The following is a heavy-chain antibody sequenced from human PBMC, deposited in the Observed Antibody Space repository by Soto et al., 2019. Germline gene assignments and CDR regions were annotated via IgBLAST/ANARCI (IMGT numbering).Heavy chain of an antibody. Sequence: EVQLVESGGGLVQPGGSLRLSCSASGFTFTNYWMHWVRQAPGKGLVWVSRINAEGTTTNYADSVKGRFTTSRDNAKNTLYLQMNSLGAEDTAVYYCACSARGLYGDYNWGQGTLVTVSS. J-gene: IGHJ4*02. D-gene: IGHD4-17*01. CDR2: INAEGTTT. CDR3: ACSARGLYGDYN. V-gene: IGHV3-74*01. CDR1: GFTFTNYW.